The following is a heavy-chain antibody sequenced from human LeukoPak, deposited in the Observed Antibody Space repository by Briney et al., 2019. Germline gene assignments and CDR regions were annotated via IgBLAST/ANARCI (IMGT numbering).Heavy chain of an antibody. CDR3: AKDRGYSYGYPAS. Sequence: PGRSLRLSCAASGFTFDDYAMHWVRQAPGKGLEWVSGISWNSGSIGYADSVKGRFTISRDNVKNSLYLQMNSLRAEDMALYYCAKDRGYSYGYPASWGQGTLVTVSS. V-gene: IGHV3-9*03. CDR1: GFTFDDYA. CDR2: ISWNSGSI. D-gene: IGHD5-18*01. J-gene: IGHJ5*02.